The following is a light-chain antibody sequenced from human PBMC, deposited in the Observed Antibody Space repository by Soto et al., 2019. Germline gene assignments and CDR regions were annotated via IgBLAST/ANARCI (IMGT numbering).Light chain of an antibody. V-gene: IGKV1-33*01. Sequence: IEMTQSTSSLSASVGDRVTITCHASQDINNYLNWYQQKPGKAPKLLIYDASNLETGVPSRFSGSGSGTDFTFTISSLQPEDFASYYCLQDYVDSWPFGQVAKVAIK. CDR1: QDINNY. J-gene: IGKJ1*01. CDR2: DAS. CDR3: LQDYVDSWP.